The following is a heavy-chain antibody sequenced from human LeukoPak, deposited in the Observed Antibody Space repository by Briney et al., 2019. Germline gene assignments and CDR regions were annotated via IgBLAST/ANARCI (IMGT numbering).Heavy chain of an antibody. D-gene: IGHD2-21*02. Sequence: GGSLRLSCAASGFSINHYYMTWIRQTPGKGLDWVSVIYTGGSTNYGDSVKGRFTISRDNSRNTLYLQMNSLRADDTAIYYCARGQSYCGADCYSDWGQGTLVTVSS. CDR2: IYTGGST. CDR3: ARGQSYCGADCYSD. V-gene: IGHV3-66*01. J-gene: IGHJ4*02. CDR1: GFSINHYY.